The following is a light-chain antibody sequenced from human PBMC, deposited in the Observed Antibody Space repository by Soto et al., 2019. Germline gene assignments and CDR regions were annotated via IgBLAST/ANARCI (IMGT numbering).Light chain of an antibody. CDR3: SSGTNSLIHVV. CDR1: SSDVGGYDY. Sequence: QSALTQPASVSGSPGQSITISCTGTSSDVGGYDYVSWYQQNPGKAPKLLISDVTDRASGVSHRFSGSKSGNTATLTISGLQAEDEADYYRSSGTNSLIHVVFGGGTKVTVL. CDR2: DVT. J-gene: IGLJ3*02. V-gene: IGLV2-14*01.